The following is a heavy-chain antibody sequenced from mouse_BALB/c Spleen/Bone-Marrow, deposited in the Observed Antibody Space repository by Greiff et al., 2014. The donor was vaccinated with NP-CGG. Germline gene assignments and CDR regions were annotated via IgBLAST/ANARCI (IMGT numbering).Heavy chain of an antibody. Sequence: ECGGGLVKPGGSLKLSCAASGFTFSDYYMYWVRQTPEKRLEWVATISDGGSYTYYPDSVKGRFTISRDNAKNNLYLQMSSLKSEDTAMYYCARDLITTATSFAYWGQGTLVTVSA. V-gene: IGHV5-4*02. D-gene: IGHD1-2*01. CDR1: GFTFSDYY. J-gene: IGHJ3*01. CDR3: ARDLITTATSFAY. CDR2: ISDGGSYT.